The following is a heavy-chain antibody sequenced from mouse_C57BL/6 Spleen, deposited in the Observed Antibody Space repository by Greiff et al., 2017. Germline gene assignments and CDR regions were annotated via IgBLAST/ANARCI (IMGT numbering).Heavy chain of an antibody. CDR1: GYSFTGYY. D-gene: IGHD1-1*01. Sequence: VQLQQSGPELVKPGASVKISCKASGYSFTGYYMNWVKQSPEKSLEWIGEINPSTGGTTYNQKFKAKATLTVDKSSSTAYMQLKSLTSEDSAVYYCARGGYYYGSSYPYFDVWGTGTTVTVSS. CDR2: INPSTGGT. CDR3: ARGGYYYGSSYPYFDV. J-gene: IGHJ1*03. V-gene: IGHV1-42*01.